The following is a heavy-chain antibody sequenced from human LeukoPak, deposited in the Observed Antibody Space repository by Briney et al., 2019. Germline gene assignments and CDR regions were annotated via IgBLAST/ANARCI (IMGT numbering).Heavy chain of an antibody. CDR3: ARTRTTVTYYFDY. Sequence: GGSLRLSCAASGFTFSNYWMSWVRQAPGKGLEWVANIKQDRSEKYYVDSVKGRFTISRDNAKNSLYLQMNSLRAEDTAVYYCARTRTTVTYYFDYWGQGTLVTVSS. CDR1: GFTFSNYW. CDR2: IKQDRSEK. J-gene: IGHJ4*02. V-gene: IGHV3-7*01. D-gene: IGHD4-17*01.